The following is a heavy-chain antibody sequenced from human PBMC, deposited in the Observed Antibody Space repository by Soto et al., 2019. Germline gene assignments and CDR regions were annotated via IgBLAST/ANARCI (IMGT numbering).Heavy chain of an antibody. CDR3: AKARCTGNSCYVPDY. J-gene: IGHJ4*01. CDR1: GFTFSGSA. V-gene: IGHV3-73*01. CDR2: IRSKANSYAT. Sequence: GGSLRLSCAASGFTFSGSAMHWVRQASGKGLEWAGRIRSKANSYATAYAASVKGRFTISRDDSKNTAYLQMNSLRAEDTATYYCAKARCTGNSCYVPDYWGHGSLVTVSS. D-gene: IGHD2-8*02.